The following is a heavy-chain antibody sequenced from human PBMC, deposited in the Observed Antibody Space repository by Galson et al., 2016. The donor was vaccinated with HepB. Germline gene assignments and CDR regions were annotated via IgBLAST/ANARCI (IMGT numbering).Heavy chain of an antibody. V-gene: IGHV3-53*01. CDR2: IYSGGTT. CDR3: VRDQHWSFDY. CDR1: GFTLSSTY. J-gene: IGHJ4*02. Sequence: SLRLSCAASGFTLSSTYMTWVRQAPGKGLEWVSIIYSGGTTFYADSVQGRFTISRENAKNSLYLYMNNLRAEDTALYYCVRDQHWSFDYWGQGTLVTVSS. D-gene: IGHD2-8*02.